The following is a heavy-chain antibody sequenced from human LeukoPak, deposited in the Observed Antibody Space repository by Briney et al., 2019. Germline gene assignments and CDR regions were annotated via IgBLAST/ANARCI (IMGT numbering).Heavy chain of an antibody. D-gene: IGHD6-13*01. V-gene: IGHV1-2*02. CDR2: INPNSGGT. CDR1: GYTFTGYY. Sequence: GASVKVSCKASGYTFTGYYMHWVRQAPGQGLEWMGWINPNSGGTNYAQKFQGRVTMTRDTSISTAYMELSRLRSDDTAVCYCARDSPKYSSSWYLWGQGTLVTVSS. J-gene: IGHJ5*02. CDR3: ARDSPKYSSSWYL.